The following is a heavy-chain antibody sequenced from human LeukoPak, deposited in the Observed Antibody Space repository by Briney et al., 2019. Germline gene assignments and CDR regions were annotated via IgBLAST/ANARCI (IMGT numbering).Heavy chain of an antibody. D-gene: IGHD3-22*01. CDR3: ARRPASNYYDTSAAFDI. J-gene: IGHJ3*02. CDR1: GASISSSIHY. V-gene: IGHV4-39*01. Sequence: SKALSLTSTVPGASISSSIHYWGWIRHPPGKGLEWIGTIYYSGSTYYNPSLKSRVTISVDTSKNQFSLKLSSVTAADTAVYYCARRPASNYYDTSAAFDIWGQGAMVTVSS. CDR2: IYYSGST.